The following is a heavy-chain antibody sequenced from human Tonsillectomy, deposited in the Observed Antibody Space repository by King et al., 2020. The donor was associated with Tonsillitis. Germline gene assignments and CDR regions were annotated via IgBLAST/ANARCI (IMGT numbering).Heavy chain of an antibody. CDR2: IYYTGST. Sequence: VQLQESGPGLVKPSEILPLTCTVSGDSISSYYWSWIRQPPGQGLEWIVFIYYTGSTNYSPSLKSRVTISVDTSKNQFSLKLSSVTAADTAVYYCARVAYPYWYFDLWGRGTLVTVSS. CDR1: GDSISSYY. J-gene: IGHJ2*01. D-gene: IGHD3-16*01. V-gene: IGHV4-59*01. CDR3: ARVAYPYWYFDL.